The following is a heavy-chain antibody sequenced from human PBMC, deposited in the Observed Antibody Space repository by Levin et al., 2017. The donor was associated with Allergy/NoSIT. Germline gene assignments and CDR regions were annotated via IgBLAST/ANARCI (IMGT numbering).Heavy chain of an antibody. J-gene: IGHJ4*02. CDR3: SSAPGFSDY. CDR2: IYSGGGT. V-gene: IGHV3-66*01. CDR1: GFTVGNNY. Sequence: ETLSLTCAASGFTVGNNYVAWVRQAPGKGLDWISVIYSGGGTYYADSVKGRFTISRDKSKNTVYLQMNSLRVEDTAVYYCSSAPGFSDYWGQGTLFTVSS.